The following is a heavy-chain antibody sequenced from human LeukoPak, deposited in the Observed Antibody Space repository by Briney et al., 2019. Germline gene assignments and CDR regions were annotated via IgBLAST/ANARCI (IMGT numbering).Heavy chain of an antibody. V-gene: IGHV4-59*01. J-gene: IGHJ2*01. D-gene: IGHD3-3*01. Sequence: SETLSLTCTVSGGSISNYYWSWIRQPPGKGLEWIGYIYYTGSTNYNPSLKSRVTISVDTSKKQFFLKLRSVTAADTAVYYCAREVYYDFWSGYRPRYFDLWGRGTLVTVSS. CDR2: IYYTGST. CDR1: GGSISNYY. CDR3: AREVYYDFWSGYRPRYFDL.